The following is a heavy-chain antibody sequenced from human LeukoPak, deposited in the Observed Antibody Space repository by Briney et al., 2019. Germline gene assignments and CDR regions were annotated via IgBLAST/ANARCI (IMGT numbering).Heavy chain of an antibody. J-gene: IGHJ1*01. Sequence: GGSLRLSCAASGFTFSSYGMHWVRQAPGQRLEWMGWINAGNGNTKYSQKFQGRVTITRDTSASTAYMELSSLRSEDTAVYYCARANQGNHDYGGNVYFQHWGQGTLVTVSS. CDR3: ARANQGNHDYGGNVYFQH. D-gene: IGHD4-23*01. V-gene: IGHV1-3*01. CDR2: INAGNGNT. CDR1: GFTFSSYG.